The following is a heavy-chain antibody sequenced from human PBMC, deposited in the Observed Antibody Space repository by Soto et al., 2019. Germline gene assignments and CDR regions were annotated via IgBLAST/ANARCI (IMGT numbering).Heavy chain of an antibody. CDR2: IIPIFGTA. D-gene: IGHD3-10*01. J-gene: IGHJ4*02. CDR3: ASPDYYGSGSYGGFDY. Sequence: QVQLVQAGAEVKKPGSSVKVSCKASGGTFSSYAISWVRQAPGQGLEWMGGIIPIFGTANYAQKFQGRVTINADESTSTAYMELSSLRSEDTAVYYCASPDYYGSGSYGGFDYWGQGTLVTVSS. V-gene: IGHV1-69*01. CDR1: GGTFSSYA.